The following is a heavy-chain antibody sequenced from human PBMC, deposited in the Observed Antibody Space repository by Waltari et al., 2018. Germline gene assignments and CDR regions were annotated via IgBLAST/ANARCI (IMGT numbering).Heavy chain of an antibody. D-gene: IGHD2-15*01. Sequence: QLQESGPGLVKPSETLSLSCTVSGGSLSSTSYYWGWIRQSPGKGLEWIGRIDYSGNTYYNPSLKGRVTISVDMSKNQFSLKLSSVTAAETAVYYCARGTTMAATANWGQGTLVTVSS. V-gene: IGHV4-39*01. CDR2: IDYSGNT. CDR3: ARGTTMAATAN. J-gene: IGHJ4*02. CDR1: GGSLSSTSYY.